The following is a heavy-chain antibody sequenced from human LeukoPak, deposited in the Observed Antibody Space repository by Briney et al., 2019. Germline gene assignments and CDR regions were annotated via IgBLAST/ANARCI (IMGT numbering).Heavy chain of an antibody. J-gene: IGHJ4*02. CDR2: IYYSGST. Sequence: SETLSLTCTVSGGSISSYYWSWIRQPPGEGLEWIGYIYYSGSTNYNPSLKSRVTISVDTSKNQFSLKLSSVTAADTAVYSCASSYDSSAYSPFDYWGQGTLVIVSS. V-gene: IGHV4-59*08. CDR3: ASSYDSSAYSPFDY. D-gene: IGHD3-22*01. CDR1: GGSISSYY.